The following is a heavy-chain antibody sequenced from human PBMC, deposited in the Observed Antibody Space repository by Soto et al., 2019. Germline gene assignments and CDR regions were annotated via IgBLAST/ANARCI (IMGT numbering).Heavy chain of an antibody. D-gene: IGHD6-19*01. CDR3: AKDLEKWLVQLGGLDT. V-gene: IGHV3-23*01. Sequence: DVQLLESGGGMVQPGGSLRLSCVASGFTLSSYFMTWVRQAPGKGLEWVSAISNSGGSTYYADSVKGRFTISRDNSHNTLYLQMNNLRAEDTATYYCAKDLEKWLVQLGGLDTWGQGAQVTVSS. J-gene: IGHJ5*02. CDR1: GFTLSSYF. CDR2: ISNSGGST.